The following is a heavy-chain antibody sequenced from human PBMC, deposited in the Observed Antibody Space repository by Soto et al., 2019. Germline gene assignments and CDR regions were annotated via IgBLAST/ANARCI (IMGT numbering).Heavy chain of an antibody. J-gene: IGHJ4*02. CDR2: IIPILGIA. CDR1: GGTFSSYT. V-gene: IGHV1-69*08. D-gene: IGHD6-6*01. Sequence: QVQLVQSGAEVQKPGSSVKVSCKASGGTFSSYTISWVRQAPGQGLEWMGRIIPILGIANYAQKFQGRVTITADKSTSTAYMELSSLRSEDTAVYYCARDRDSSSSVGNFDYWGQGTLVTVSS. CDR3: ARDRDSSSSVGNFDY.